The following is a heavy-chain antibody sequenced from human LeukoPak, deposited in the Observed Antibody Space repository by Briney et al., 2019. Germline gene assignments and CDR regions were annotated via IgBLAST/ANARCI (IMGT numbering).Heavy chain of an antibody. D-gene: IGHD2-2*01. Sequence: SETLSLTCAVYGGSFSGYYWSWIRQPPGKGLEWIGEINHSGSTNYNPSLKSRVTISVDTSKNQFSLKLSSVTAADTAVYYCARDRSRPAAYDYRGQGTLVTVSS. J-gene: IGHJ4*02. CDR1: GGSFSGYY. CDR3: ARDRSRPAAYDY. V-gene: IGHV4-34*01. CDR2: INHSGST.